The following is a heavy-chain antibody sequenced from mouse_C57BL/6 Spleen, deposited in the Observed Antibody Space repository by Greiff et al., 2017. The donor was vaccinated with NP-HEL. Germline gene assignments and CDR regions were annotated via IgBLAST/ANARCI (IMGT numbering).Heavy chain of an antibody. Sequence: VQLVESGAELVRPGASVKLSCKASGYTFTDYYINWVKQRPGQGLEWIARIYPGSGNTYYNEKFKGKATLTAEKSSSTAYMQLSSLTSEDSAVYCCARLDYYGTSFDYWGQGTTLTVSS. CDR1: GYTFTDYY. D-gene: IGHD2-1*01. CDR3: ARLDYYGTSFDY. J-gene: IGHJ2*01. V-gene: IGHV1-76*01. CDR2: IYPGSGNT.